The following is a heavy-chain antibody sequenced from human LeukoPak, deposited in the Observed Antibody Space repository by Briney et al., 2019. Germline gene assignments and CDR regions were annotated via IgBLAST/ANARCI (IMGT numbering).Heavy chain of an antibody. CDR1: GYTFTGYY. CDR3: ARVPPITMVRGATNWFDP. J-gene: IGHJ5*02. Sequence: ASVKVSCKASGYTFTGYYMHWVRQAPGQGPEWMGRIYPNSGGTNYAQKFQGRVTMTRDTSISTAYMELSRLRSDDTAVYYCARVPPITMVRGATNWFDPWGQGTLVTVSS. V-gene: IGHV1-2*06. CDR2: IYPNSGGT. D-gene: IGHD3-10*01.